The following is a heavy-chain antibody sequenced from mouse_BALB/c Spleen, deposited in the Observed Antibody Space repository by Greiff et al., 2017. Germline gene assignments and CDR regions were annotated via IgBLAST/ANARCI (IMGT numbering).Heavy chain of an antibody. CDR3: ATNWRYGNPFAY. Sequence: QVQLKESGPGLVQPSQSLSITCTVSGFSLTSYGVHWVRQSPGKGLEWLGVIWSGGSTDYNAAFISRLSISKDNSKSQVFFKMNSLQADDTAIYYCATNWRYGNPFAYWGQGTLVTVSA. CDR1: GFSLTSYG. CDR2: IWSGGST. V-gene: IGHV2-2*01. J-gene: IGHJ3*01. D-gene: IGHD2-10*02.